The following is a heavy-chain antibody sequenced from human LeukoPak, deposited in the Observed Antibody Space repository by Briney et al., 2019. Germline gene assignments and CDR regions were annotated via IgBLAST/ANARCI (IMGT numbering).Heavy chain of an antibody. CDR1: GGSISSGSYY. J-gene: IGHJ2*01. V-gene: IGHV4-61*02. CDR3: ASSTVTTTHPPRYFDL. Sequence: SQTLSLTCTVSGGSISSGSYYWSWIRQPAGKGLEWIGRIYTSGSTNYNPSLKSRVTISVDTSKHQFSLKLSSMTAADTAVYYCASSTVTTTHPPRYFDLWGRGTLVTVSS. D-gene: IGHD4-17*01. CDR2: IYTSGST.